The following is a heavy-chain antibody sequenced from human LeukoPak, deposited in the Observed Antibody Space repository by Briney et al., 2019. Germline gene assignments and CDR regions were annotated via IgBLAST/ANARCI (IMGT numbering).Heavy chain of an antibody. CDR2: IYSGCSA. CDR1: GLPVSSNY. D-gene: IGHD5-24*01. V-gene: IGHV3-53*01. Sequence: GGSLRLLCAASGLPVSSNYMSWVRQAPGKGLEWVSFIYSGCSAYYAYSVKGRFTISRDNSKNTLYLQMNSLGAEDTAVDYCARSFVSGDGYKVGYFDYWGQGTLVTVSS. J-gene: IGHJ4*02. CDR3: ARSFVSGDGYKVGYFDY.